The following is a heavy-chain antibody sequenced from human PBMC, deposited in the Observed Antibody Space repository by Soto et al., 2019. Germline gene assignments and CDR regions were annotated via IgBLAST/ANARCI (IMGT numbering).Heavy chain of an antibody. CDR1: GYSFTSYW. CDR3: ATHRALYCSSTSCYEDGMDV. CDR2: IDPSDSYT. D-gene: IGHD2-2*01. J-gene: IGHJ6*02. Sequence: PGESLKISCKGSGYSFTSYWISWVRQMPGKGLEWMGRIDPSDSYTNYSPSFQGHVTISADKSISTAYLQWSSLKASDTAMYYCATHRALYCSSTSCYEDGMDVWGQGTTVAVSS. V-gene: IGHV5-10-1*01.